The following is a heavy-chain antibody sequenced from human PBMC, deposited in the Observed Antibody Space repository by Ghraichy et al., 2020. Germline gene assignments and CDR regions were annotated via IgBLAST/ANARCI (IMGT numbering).Heavy chain of an antibody. J-gene: IGHJ4*01. D-gene: IGHD3-10*01. Sequence: GESLRLSCKASGLSFREYGFHWVRQAPGKGLEWVALIWFDGSNKNYGDPVKGRFTISRDDSENTVYLQMHSLRGEDTAVYSCASAISGHDFDFWGQGTPVTVSS. V-gene: IGHV3-33*01. CDR1: GLSFREYG. CDR3: ASAISGHDFDF. CDR2: IWFDGSNK.